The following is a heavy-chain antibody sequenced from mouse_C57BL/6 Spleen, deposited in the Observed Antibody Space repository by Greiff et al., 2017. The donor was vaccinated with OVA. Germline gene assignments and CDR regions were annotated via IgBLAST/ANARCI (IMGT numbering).Heavy chain of an antibody. Sequence: QVHVKQSGPELVKPGASVKISCKASGYAFSSSWMNWVKQRPGKGLEWIGRIYPGDGDTNYNGKFKGKATLTADKSSSTAYMQLSSLTSEDSAVYFCARLDDPWDYWGQGTSVTVSS. J-gene: IGHJ4*01. D-gene: IGHD2-3*01. CDR1: GYAFSSSW. CDR3: ARLDDPWDY. CDR2: IYPGDGDT. V-gene: IGHV1-82*01.